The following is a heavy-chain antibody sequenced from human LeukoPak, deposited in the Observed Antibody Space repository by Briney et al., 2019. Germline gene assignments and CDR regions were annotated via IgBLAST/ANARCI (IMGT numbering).Heavy chain of an antibody. V-gene: IGHV3-23*01. CDR2: ISSVSRT. D-gene: IGHD6-19*01. CDR3: AKEVPGPGWYTVDY. Sequence: GGSLTLSCAASGFTFSTFALSWFRQAPGKGLEWVSAISSVSRTYYAGSVKGRFAISRDNSENTLFLNMNSLRFEDTAIYYCAKEVPGPGWYTVDYWGQGTLVTVYS. CDR1: GFTFSTFA. J-gene: IGHJ4*02.